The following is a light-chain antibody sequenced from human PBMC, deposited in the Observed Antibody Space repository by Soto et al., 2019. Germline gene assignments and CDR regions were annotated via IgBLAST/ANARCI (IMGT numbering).Light chain of an antibody. CDR3: QQRSNWPPIT. J-gene: IGKJ5*01. Sequence: EIVLTQSPATLSVSPGERATLSFMGSQSVSIYLAWYQQRPGQAPRLLIYDASNRATGIPARFSGSGSGTDFTLTISSLEPEDFAVYYCQQRSNWPPITFGQGTRLEIK. CDR2: DAS. V-gene: IGKV3-11*01. CDR1: QSVSIY.